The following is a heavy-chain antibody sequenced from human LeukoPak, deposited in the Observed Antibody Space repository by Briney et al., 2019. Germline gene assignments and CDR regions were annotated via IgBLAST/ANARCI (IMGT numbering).Heavy chain of an antibody. CDR3: ARGPQGSSSPGDFDY. D-gene: IGHD6-6*01. CDR2: INPNSGGT. CDR1: GYTFTGYY. J-gene: IGHJ4*02. Sequence: ASVKVSCKASGYTFTGYYMHWVRQAPGQGLEWMGWINPNSGGTNYAQKFQGWVTMTRDTSISTAYMELSRLRSEDTAVYYCARGPQGSSSPGDFDYWGQGTLVTVSS. V-gene: IGHV1-2*04.